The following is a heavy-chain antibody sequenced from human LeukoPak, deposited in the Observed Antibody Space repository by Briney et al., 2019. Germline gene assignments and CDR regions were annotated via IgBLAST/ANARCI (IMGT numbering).Heavy chain of an antibody. V-gene: IGHV3-30-3*01. CDR1: GFTFSSYA. J-gene: IGHJ4*02. CDR2: ISYDGSNK. CDR3: ARDPDYGDYVEAPDFDY. Sequence: GRSLRLSCAASGFTFSSYAMHWVRQAPGKGLEWVAVISYDGSNKYYADSVKGRFTISRDNSKNTLYLQMNSLRAEDTAVYYCARDPDYGDYVEAPDFDYWGQGTLVTVSS. D-gene: IGHD4-17*01.